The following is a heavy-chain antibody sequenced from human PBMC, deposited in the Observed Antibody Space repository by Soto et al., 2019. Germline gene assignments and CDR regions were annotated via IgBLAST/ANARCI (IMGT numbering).Heavy chain of an antibody. CDR3: AKDGLPYGGLDY. CDR1: GFTFSSYG. V-gene: IGHV3-30*18. D-gene: IGHD4-17*01. CDR2: ISYDGSNK. Sequence: QVQLVESGGGVVQPGRSLRLSCAASGFTFSSYGMHWVRQAPGKGLEWVAVISYDGSNKYYADSVKGRFTISRDNSKNTLYLQMNSLRAEDTAVYYCAKDGLPYGGLDYWGQGTLVTVSS. J-gene: IGHJ4*02.